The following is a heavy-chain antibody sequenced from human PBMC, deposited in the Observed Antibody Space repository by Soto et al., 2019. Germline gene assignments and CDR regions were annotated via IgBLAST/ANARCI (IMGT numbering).Heavy chain of an antibody. Sequence: ASVKVSCKASGYTFTSYGISWVRQAPGQGLEWMGWISAYNGNTNYAQKLQGRVTMTTDTSTSTAYMELRSLRSDDTAVYYCARVGTDYRKPTTRLLFSGMDVWGQGTTVTVSS. CDR2: ISAYNGNT. CDR1: GYTFTSYG. V-gene: IGHV1-18*01. CDR3: ARVGTDYRKPTTRLLFSGMDV. J-gene: IGHJ6*02. D-gene: IGHD1-26*01.